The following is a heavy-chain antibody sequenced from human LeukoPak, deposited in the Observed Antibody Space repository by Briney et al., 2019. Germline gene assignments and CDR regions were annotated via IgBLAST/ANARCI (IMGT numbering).Heavy chain of an antibody. V-gene: IGHV3-23*01. Sequence: GGSLRLSCAASGFTFSSYAVGWVRQAPGKGLEWVSSISASGASTYYADSVKGRFTISRDDSKNTLSLQMNSLRVEDTAVYYCARDLAWGAFDYWGQGTLVTVSS. CDR3: ARDLAWGAFDY. CDR2: ISASGAST. D-gene: IGHD7-27*01. CDR1: GFTFSSYA. J-gene: IGHJ4*02.